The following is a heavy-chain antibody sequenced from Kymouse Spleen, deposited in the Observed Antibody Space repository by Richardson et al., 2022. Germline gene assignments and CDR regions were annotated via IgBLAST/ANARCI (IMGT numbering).Heavy chain of an antibody. Sequence: QVQLVESGGGVVQPGRSLRLSCAASGFTFSSYGMHWVRQAPGKGLEWVAVISYDGSNKYYADSVKGRFTISRDNSKNTLYLQMNSLRAEDTAVYYCAKDEITGTTDYYYYGMDVWGQGTTVTVSS. D-gene: IGHD1-7*01. CDR2: ISYDGSNK. CDR1: GFTFSSYG. V-gene: IGHV3-30*18. CDR3: AKDEITGTTDYYYYGMDV. J-gene: IGHJ6*02.